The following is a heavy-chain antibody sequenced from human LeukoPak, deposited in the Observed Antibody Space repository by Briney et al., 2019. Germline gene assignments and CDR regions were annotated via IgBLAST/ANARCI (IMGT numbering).Heavy chain of an antibody. J-gene: IGHJ4*02. CDR2: IKGDGSST. D-gene: IGHD4-17*01. Sequence: GGALRLSCAASGFTFSTYWMHWVRQAAGKGLVWVSRIKGDGSSTIYAESVKGRFTIPRDNSKNTLYLQTSSLRDEDTAVYYCARASTTVPNLLDYWGQGTLVTV. CDR1: GFTFSTYW. V-gene: IGHV3-74*01. CDR3: ARASTTVPNLLDY.